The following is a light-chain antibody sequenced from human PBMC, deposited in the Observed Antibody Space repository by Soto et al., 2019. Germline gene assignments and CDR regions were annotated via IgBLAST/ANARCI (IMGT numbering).Light chain of an antibody. CDR2: DAF. J-gene: IGKJ4*01. CDR1: HHISNY. Sequence: DIQMTQYPSSLSASVGDIVAITCQASHHISNYLNWYQQKPGNAPKLLIYDAFSLERGVPSRFSGSGSGTDFTFTIISLQPEDIATYYCQQYDNIPRTFGGRTNVDIK. CDR3: QQYDNIPRT. V-gene: IGKV1-33*01.